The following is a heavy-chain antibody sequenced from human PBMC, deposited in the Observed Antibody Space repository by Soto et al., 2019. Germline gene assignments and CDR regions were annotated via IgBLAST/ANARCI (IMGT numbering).Heavy chain of an antibody. V-gene: IGHV1-69*13. CDR1: GGTFSSYA. D-gene: IGHD4-17*01. CDR2: IIPIFGTA. CDR3: ARYYGDYDYFDY. J-gene: IGHJ4*02. Sequence: SVKVSCKASGGTFSSYAISWVRQAPGQGLEWMGGIIPIFGTANYAQKFQGRVTITADESTSTAYMELSSLRSEDTAVYYCARYYGDYDYFDYWGQGTLVTVSS.